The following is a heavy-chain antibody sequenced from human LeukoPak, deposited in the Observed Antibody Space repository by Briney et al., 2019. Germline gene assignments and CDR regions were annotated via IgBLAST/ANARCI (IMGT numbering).Heavy chain of an antibody. J-gene: IGHJ5*02. CDR1: GGSISSSSYY. CDR2: IYYSGST. V-gene: IGHV4-39*07. D-gene: IGHD5-24*01. Sequence: PSETLSLTSTVSGGSISSSSYYWGWIRQPPGKGLEWIGSIYYSGSTYYNPSLKSRVTISVDTSKNQFSLKLSSVTAADTAVYYCARGQGLMAVRRRWFDPWGQGTLVTVSS. CDR3: ARGQGLMAVRRRWFDP.